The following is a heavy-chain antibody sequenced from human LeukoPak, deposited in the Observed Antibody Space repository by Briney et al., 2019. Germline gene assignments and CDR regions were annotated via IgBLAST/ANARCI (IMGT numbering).Heavy chain of an antibody. D-gene: IGHD6-19*01. CDR3: ARDQQWLGYYYSMDV. CDR2: IYYSGST. Sequence: SETLSLTCTVSGGSVSSGSYYWSWIRQPPGKGLEWIGYIYYSGSTNYNPSLRSRVTISVDTSKNQFSPKLSSVTAADTVVYYCARDQQWLGYYYSMDVWGQGTTVIVSS. J-gene: IGHJ6*02. V-gene: IGHV4-61*01. CDR1: GGSVSSGSYY.